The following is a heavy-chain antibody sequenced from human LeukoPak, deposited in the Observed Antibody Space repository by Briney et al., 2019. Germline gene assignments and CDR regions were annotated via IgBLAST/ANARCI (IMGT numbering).Heavy chain of an antibody. CDR2: INHSGST. CDR1: GGSFSGYY. J-gene: IGHJ5*02. D-gene: IGHD1-14*01. CDR3: GIGPRVYATGMGSDP. Sequence: SETLSLTCAVYGGSFSGYYWSWIRQPPGKGLEWIGEINHSGSTNYNPSLKSRVTISVDTSKNQFSLKLSSVTAAGTGVYYCGIGPRVYATGMGSDPWGQRTLVTVSS. V-gene: IGHV4-34*01.